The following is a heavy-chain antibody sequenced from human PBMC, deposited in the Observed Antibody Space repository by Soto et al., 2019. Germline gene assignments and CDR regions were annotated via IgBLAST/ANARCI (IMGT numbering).Heavy chain of an antibody. CDR1: GFTFNTYP. CDR3: AKGVLSFHYGMEV. D-gene: IGHD3-10*01. Sequence: GGSLRLSCATSGFTFNTYPMTWVRQAPGKGLEWVSSISSTAGRTSSYADSVKGRFAISRDFSDNTVYLQMDNLRVDDTAVYFCAKGVLSFHYGMEVWGQGTTVTVSS. V-gene: IGHV3-23*01. CDR2: ISSTAGRTS. J-gene: IGHJ6*02.